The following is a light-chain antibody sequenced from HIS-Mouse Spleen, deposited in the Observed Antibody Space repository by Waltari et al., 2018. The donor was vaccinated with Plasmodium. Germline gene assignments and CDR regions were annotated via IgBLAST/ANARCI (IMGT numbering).Light chain of an antibody. J-gene: IGLJ3*02. CDR3: MIWHSSAWV. CDR1: SGINVGTNR. Sequence: QAVLTQPSSLSASPGASASLTCTLRSGINVGTNRIYWYQQKPGSPPPFLLRYKADSDKQQGSGVSSRVSGSKDAAANAGILRIAGLQAEDEADYYCMIWHSSAWVFGGGTKLTVL. CDR2: YKADSDK. V-gene: IGLV5-45*03.